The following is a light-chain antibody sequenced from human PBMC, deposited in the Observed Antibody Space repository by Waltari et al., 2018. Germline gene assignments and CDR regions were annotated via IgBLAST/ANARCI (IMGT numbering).Light chain of an antibody. CDR1: HSLLYYSNNKNY. CDR3: HQYFAPPYT. CDR2: WAS. V-gene: IGKV4-1*01. J-gene: IGKJ2*01. Sequence: DIVMTQSPDSLTVSLGERATFNCKSSHSLLYYSNNKNYISWYQQKPGQAPKLLIYWASTRDSGVPDRFSGSGSETDFTLTISSLQAEDVAVYHCHQYFAPPYTFGRGTKLEIK.